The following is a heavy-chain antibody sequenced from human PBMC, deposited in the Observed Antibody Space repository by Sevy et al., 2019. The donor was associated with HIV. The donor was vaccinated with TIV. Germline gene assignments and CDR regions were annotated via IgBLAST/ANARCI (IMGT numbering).Heavy chain of an antibody. D-gene: IGHD1-26*01. V-gene: IGHV4-34*01. CDR2: INHSGST. CDR1: GGSFSGYY. J-gene: IGHJ6*02. Sequence: SETLSLTCAVYGGSFSGYYWSWIRQPPGKGLEWIGEINHSGSTNYNPSLKSRVTISVDTSKNQFSLKLSSVTAADTAVYYCAGVPSASAYYYYGMDVWGQWTTVTVSS. CDR3: AGVPSASAYYYYGMDV.